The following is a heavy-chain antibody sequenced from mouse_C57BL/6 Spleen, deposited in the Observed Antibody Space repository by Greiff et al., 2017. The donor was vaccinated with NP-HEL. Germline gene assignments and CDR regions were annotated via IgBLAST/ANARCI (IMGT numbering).Heavy chain of an antibody. CDR3: TRKPILYYGSSHLYAMDY. D-gene: IGHD1-1*01. CDR1: GYTFTDYE. V-gene: IGHV1-15*01. CDR2: IDPETGGT. Sequence: QVQLKESGAELVRPGASVTLSCKASGYTFTDYEMHWVKQTPVHGLEWIGAIDPETGGTAYNQKFKGKAKLTADKSSSTTYMELRSLTSEDSAVYYCTRKPILYYGSSHLYAMDYWGQGTSVTVSS. J-gene: IGHJ4*01.